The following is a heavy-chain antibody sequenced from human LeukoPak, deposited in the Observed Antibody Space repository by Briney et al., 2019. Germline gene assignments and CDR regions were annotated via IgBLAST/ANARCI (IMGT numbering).Heavy chain of an antibody. J-gene: IGHJ4*02. CDR1: GFTFSSYA. V-gene: IGHV3-23*01. CDR2: ISGSGGST. CDR3: AKDAWIQLWLPSDFLDY. D-gene: IGHD5-18*01. Sequence: GGSLRLSCAASGFTFSSYAMSWVRQAPGKGLEWVSAISGSGGSTYYADSVKGRFTISRDNSKNTLYLQMNSLRAEDTAVYYCAKDAWIQLWLPSDFLDYWGQGTLVTVPS.